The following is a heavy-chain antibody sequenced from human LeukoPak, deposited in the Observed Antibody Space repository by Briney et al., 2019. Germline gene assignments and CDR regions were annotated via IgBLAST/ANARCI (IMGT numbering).Heavy chain of an antibody. Sequence: GGSLRLSCAASGFTFSSHGMHWVRQAPGKGLDWESIIWYDGSDEYYADSVKGRFTISRDNSKNTLYLQMNSLRAEDTAVYYCARDGGYHSSGPFDYWGQGTLVTVSS. D-gene: IGHD3-22*01. V-gene: IGHV3-33*01. CDR2: IWYDGSDE. CDR1: GFTFSSHG. CDR3: ARDGGYHSSGPFDY. J-gene: IGHJ4*02.